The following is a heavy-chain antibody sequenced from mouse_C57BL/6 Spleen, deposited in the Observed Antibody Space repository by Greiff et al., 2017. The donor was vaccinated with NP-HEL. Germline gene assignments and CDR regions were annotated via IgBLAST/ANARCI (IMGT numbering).Heavy chain of an antibody. CDR3: AREGDGSPFDY. V-gene: IGHV1-81*01. CDR2: IYPRSGNN. Sequence: QVQLQQSGAELARPGASVKLSCKASGYTFTSYGISWVKQRTGQGLEWIGEIYPRSGNNYYNEKFKGRATMTAAKYSSAAYMELLSLTSEDSAVYFCAREGDGSPFDYWGQGTTLTVSS. D-gene: IGHD2-3*01. J-gene: IGHJ2*01. CDR1: GYTFTSYG.